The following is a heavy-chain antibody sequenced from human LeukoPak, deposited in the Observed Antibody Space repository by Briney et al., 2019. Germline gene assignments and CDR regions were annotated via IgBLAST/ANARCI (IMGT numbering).Heavy chain of an antibody. J-gene: IGHJ3*02. D-gene: IGHD2-2*01. CDR3: ARQKCTSTSCLTKNAFDI. Sequence: SETLSLTCTVSSGSIFGYFWSWIRQPPGKGLEWVGYMYNSGSTNSNPSLKSRVTMSVDTSKNQFSLNLSSVTAADTAVYYCARQKCTSTSCLTKNAFDIWGQGTMVTVSS. CDR2: MYNSGST. CDR1: SGSIFGYF. V-gene: IGHV4-59*01.